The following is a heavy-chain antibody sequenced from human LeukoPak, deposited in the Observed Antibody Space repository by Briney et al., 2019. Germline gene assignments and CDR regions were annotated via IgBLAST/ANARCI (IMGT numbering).Heavy chain of an antibody. V-gene: IGHV1-18*01. CDR2: LSAYDGNT. J-gene: IGHJ4*02. D-gene: IGHD6-19*01. CDR1: GYTLTSYG. Sequence: GASVKVSCKASGYTLTSYGIIWVRQAPGQGLEWMGWLSAYDGNTNYAQKLQGRVTMTTDTSTSTAYMELRSLRSDDTAVYYCARGETQWQRLDCWGQGTLVTVSS. CDR3: ARGETQWQRLDC.